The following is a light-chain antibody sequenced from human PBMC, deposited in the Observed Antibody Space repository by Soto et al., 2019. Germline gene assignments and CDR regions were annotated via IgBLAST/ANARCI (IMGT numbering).Light chain of an antibody. Sequence: DIQMTQSPSTLSASVGDRVTITCRASQRISSWLAWYQQKPGKAPNLLIYDASSLESGVPSRFSGSGSGTEVTLTISSLQPDDSATYYCQQYNSYSWTFGQGTKVEIK. J-gene: IGKJ1*01. CDR2: DAS. CDR1: QRISSW. CDR3: QQYNSYSWT. V-gene: IGKV1-5*01.